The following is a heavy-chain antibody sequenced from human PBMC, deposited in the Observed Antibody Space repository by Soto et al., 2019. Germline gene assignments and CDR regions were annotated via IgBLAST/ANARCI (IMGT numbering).Heavy chain of an antibody. J-gene: IGHJ5*02. Sequence: ASVKVSCKASGYTFTSYDINWVRQAPGQGLEWMGWINPNSGGTNYAQKYQGWVTMTRDTSISTAYMELSRLRSEDTAVYYCARDGGLGYCSSTSCSNWFDPWGQGTLVTVSS. CDR2: INPNSGGT. CDR3: ARDGGLGYCSSTSCSNWFDP. CDR1: GYTFTSYD. V-gene: IGHV1-2*04. D-gene: IGHD2-2*01.